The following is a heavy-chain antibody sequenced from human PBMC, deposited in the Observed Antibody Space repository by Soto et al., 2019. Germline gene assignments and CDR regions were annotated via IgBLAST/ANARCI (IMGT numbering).Heavy chain of an antibody. CDR3: ARDWSSITAAGTEGDS. V-gene: IGHV1-18*01. CDR1: GYTFTTYG. J-gene: IGHJ4*02. CDR2: ISAYNGNT. D-gene: IGHD6-13*01. Sequence: QVQLVQSGAEVKKPGASVKVSCKASGYTFTTYGISWVRQAPGQGLEWMGWISAYNGNTNYAQKLQGRVTMTTDTSTSTAYRELRSLRSDDTAVYYCARDWSSITAAGTEGDSWGQGTLVTVSS.